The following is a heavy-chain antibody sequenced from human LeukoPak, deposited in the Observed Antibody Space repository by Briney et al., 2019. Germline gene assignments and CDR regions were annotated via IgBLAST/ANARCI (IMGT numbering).Heavy chain of an antibody. D-gene: IGHD5-12*01. J-gene: IGHJ4*02. CDR2: IYPGDSDT. CDR3: ARVRGDIVATIGFDY. V-gene: IGHV5-51*01. CDR1: GYSFTSYW. Sequence: GDSLKISCKGSGYSFTSYWIGWVRQMPGKGLEWMGIIYPGDSDTRYSTSFQGQVTISADKSLSTAYLQWSSLKASDTAMYYCARVRGDIVATIGFDYWGQGTLVTVSS.